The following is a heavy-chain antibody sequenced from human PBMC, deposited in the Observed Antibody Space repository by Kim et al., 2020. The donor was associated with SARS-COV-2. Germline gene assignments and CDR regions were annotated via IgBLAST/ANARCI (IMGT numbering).Heavy chain of an antibody. Sequence: ASVKVSCQVSGYTLTELSMHWVRQAPGKGLEWMGGFDPEDGETIYAQKFQGRVTMTEDTSTDTAYMELSSLRSEDTAVYYCATGQTIVVVPAAIRSYYYYYGMDVWGQGTTVTVSS. D-gene: IGHD2-2*01. CDR1: GYTLTELS. CDR3: ATGQTIVVVPAAIRSYYYYYGMDV. J-gene: IGHJ6*02. V-gene: IGHV1-24*01. CDR2: FDPEDGET.